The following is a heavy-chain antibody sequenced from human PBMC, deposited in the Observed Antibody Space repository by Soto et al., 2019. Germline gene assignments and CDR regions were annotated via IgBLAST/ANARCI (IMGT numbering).Heavy chain of an antibody. Sequence: GGSLRLSCAASGFTFSNAWMSWVRQAPGKGLEWVGRIKSKTDGGTTDYATPVKGRFTISRDDSKNTLYLQMNSLKTEDTAVYYCTELRYFEWGPEYFDYWGQGTLVTVSS. CDR3: TELRYFEWGPEYFDY. CDR2: IKSKTDGGTT. J-gene: IGHJ4*02. CDR1: GFTFSNAW. V-gene: IGHV3-15*01. D-gene: IGHD3-9*01.